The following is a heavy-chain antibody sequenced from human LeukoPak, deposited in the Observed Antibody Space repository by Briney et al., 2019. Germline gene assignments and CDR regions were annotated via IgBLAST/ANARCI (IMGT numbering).Heavy chain of an antibody. CDR2: IYYSGST. CDR3: ARSPLYYYDSSGYSD. CDR1: GGSISSYY. D-gene: IGHD3-22*01. Sequence: SETLSLTCTVSGGSISSYYWSWIRQPPGKGLEWIGYIYYSGSTHYNPSLKNRVTISVDTSKNQFSLKPSSVTAADTAVYYCARSPLYYYDSSGYSDWGQGTLVTVSS. J-gene: IGHJ4*02. V-gene: IGHV4-59*08.